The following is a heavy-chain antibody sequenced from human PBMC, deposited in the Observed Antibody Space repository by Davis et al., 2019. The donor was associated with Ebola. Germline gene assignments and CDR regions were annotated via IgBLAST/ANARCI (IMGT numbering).Heavy chain of an antibody. Sequence: MPSETLSLTCTVSGVSISSNGYYWNWIRHHPGKGLEWIGYIHNSGSTSYNPSLKSRVSVSIDTSKNQFSLTMTSVTAADPAVYYCARGWAIFGVALDYYFDFWGQGPRLSSPQ. CDR1: GVSISSNGYY. V-gene: IGHV4-31*03. CDR2: IHNSGST. CDR3: ARGWAIFGVALDYYFDF. D-gene: IGHD3-3*01. J-gene: IGHJ4*02.